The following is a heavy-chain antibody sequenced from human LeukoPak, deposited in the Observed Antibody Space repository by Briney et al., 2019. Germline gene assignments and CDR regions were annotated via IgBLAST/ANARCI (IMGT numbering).Heavy chain of an antibody. D-gene: IGHD7-27*01. CDR2: IKQDGSEK. CDR1: GFTLSKHW. CDR3: AKGNWGFAFDI. V-gene: IGHV3-7*03. J-gene: IGHJ3*02. Sequence: GGSLRLSCAASGFTLSKHWMTWVRQAPGKGLECVAIIKQDGSEKYYADSVKGRFTISRDNAKNSLYLQMNSPRADDMALYYCAKGNWGFAFDIWGQGTMVTVSS.